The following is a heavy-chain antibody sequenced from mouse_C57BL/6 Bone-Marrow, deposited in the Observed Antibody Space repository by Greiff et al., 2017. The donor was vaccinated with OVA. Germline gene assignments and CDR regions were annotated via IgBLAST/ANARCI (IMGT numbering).Heavy chain of an antibody. D-gene: IGHD2-1*01. J-gene: IGHJ2*01. CDR1: GYTFTSYW. V-gene: IGHV1-64*01. Sequence: VQLQQSGPELVKPGASVKISCKASGYTFTSYWMHWVKQRPGQGLEWIGMIHPNSGSTNYNEKFKSKATLTVDKSSSTAYMQLSSLTSEDSAVYYCARRAVYYGNCTFFDYWGQGTTLTVSS. CDR3: ARRAVYYGNCTFFDY. CDR2: IHPNSGST.